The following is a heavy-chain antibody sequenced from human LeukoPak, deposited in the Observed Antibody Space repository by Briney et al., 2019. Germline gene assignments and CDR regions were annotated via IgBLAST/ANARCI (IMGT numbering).Heavy chain of an antibody. V-gene: IGHV3-48*01. Sequence: GGSLRLSCAASGFTFSSYSMNWVRQAPGKGLEWVSYISSSSSTIYYADSVKGRFTISRDNAKYSLYLQMNSLRAEDTAVYYCARVGRADGSTIFWDYYYYGMDVWGQGTTVTVSS. D-gene: IGHD2-2*01. J-gene: IGHJ6*02. CDR2: ISSSSSTI. CDR3: ARVGRADGSTIFWDYYYYGMDV. CDR1: GFTFSSYS.